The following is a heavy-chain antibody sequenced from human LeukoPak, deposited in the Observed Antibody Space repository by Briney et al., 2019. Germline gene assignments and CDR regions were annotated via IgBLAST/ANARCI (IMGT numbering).Heavy chain of an antibody. Sequence: SQTLSLTCAISGDSVSSNSGAWNWIRQSPSRGLEWLGRTYYRSKWHNDYAVSVKSRITINPDTSKDQFSLQLNSVTPEDTAVYYCADTVAGTLGNVWGQGTLVTVSS. D-gene: IGHD6-19*01. CDR1: GDSVSSNSGA. J-gene: IGHJ4*02. CDR2: TYYRSKWHN. V-gene: IGHV6-1*01. CDR3: ADTVAGTLGNV.